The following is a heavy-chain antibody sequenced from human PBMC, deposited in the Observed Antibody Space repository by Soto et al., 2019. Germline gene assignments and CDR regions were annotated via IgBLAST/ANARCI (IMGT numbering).Heavy chain of an antibody. CDR3: ARRFEVAGADY. J-gene: IGHJ4*02. D-gene: IGHD6-19*01. V-gene: IGHV5-10-1*01. CDR1: GYSFTSYW. Sequence: PXESLKISFKGSGYSFTSYWINWVRQMPGKGLEWMGRIDPSDSYTNYSPSFQGRVTISADKSISTAYLQWSSLEASDTAMYYCARRFEVAGADYWGQGSLVTVSS. CDR2: IDPSDSYT.